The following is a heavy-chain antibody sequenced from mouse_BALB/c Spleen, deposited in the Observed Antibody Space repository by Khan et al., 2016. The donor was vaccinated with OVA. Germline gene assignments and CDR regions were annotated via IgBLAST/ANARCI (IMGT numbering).Heavy chain of an antibody. CDR3: ARTARIEY. CDR1: GYSITSGYV. V-gene: IGHV3-2*02. CDR2: ISYSGST. D-gene: IGHD1-2*01. Sequence: EVQLQESGPGLVKPSQSLSLTCTVTGYSITSGYVRNWIRQLPGNKLEWMGNISYSGSTNYNPFLKSRTSITRDTSKNQFFLQLNSVTTEDTATYYCARTARIEYWGQGTTLTVSS. J-gene: IGHJ2*01.